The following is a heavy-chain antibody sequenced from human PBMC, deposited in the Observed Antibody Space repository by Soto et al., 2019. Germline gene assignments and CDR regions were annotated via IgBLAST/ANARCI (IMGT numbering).Heavy chain of an antibody. J-gene: IGHJ5*02. D-gene: IGHD3-9*01. CDR3: ARKQKFEAHFFDP. CDR1: GASISSGGYY. V-gene: IGHV4-31*03. CDR2: IFHSGSS. Sequence: SETLSLTCTVSGASISSGGYYWGWLRQVPGKGLEYIGYIFHSGSSYYNPSLKSRITMSVDTSTNQFSLKLSSVTVADTAVYYWARKQKFEAHFFDPWGQGTLVNVSS.